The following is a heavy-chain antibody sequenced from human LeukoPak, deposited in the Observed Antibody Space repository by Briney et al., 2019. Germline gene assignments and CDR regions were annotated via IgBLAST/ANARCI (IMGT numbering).Heavy chain of an antibody. CDR2: ISGSGGST. J-gene: IGHJ4*02. CDR3: AKAGEWQLVYYFDY. CDR1: GFTVSSNY. D-gene: IGHD6-13*01. Sequence: GGSLRLSCAASGFTVSSNYMSWVRQAPGKGLEWVSAISGSGGSTYYADSVKGRFTISRDNSKNTLYLQMNSLRAEDTAVYYCAKAGEWQLVYYFDYWGQGTLVTVSS. V-gene: IGHV3-23*01.